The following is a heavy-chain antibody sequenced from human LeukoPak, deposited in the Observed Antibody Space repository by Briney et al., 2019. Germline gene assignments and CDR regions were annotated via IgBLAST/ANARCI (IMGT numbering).Heavy chain of an antibody. Sequence: PSETLSLTCTVSGGSISSYYWSWIRQPPGKGLEWIGYIYYSGSTTYNPSLKSRVTISVDTSKNQFSLKLSSVTAADTAVYYCARRDDSSGYYPLDYWGQGTLVTVSS. CDR1: GGSISSYY. CDR3: ARRDDSSGYYPLDY. D-gene: IGHD3-22*01. CDR2: IYYSGST. V-gene: IGHV4-59*08. J-gene: IGHJ4*02.